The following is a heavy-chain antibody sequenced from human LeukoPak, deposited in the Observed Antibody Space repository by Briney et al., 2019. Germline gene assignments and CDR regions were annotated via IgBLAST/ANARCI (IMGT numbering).Heavy chain of an antibody. Sequence: PGGSLRLSCAASGFTFSSYAMSLVRQAPGKGLEWVSTISSPTSSTHYADFVKGRFTISRDNSKNTLYLQMNSLRAEDTAMYYCSAGYDYWGHGTLVTVSS. CDR2: ISSPTSST. D-gene: IGHD2-15*01. V-gene: IGHV3-23*01. CDR3: SAGYDY. J-gene: IGHJ4*01. CDR1: GFTFSSYA.